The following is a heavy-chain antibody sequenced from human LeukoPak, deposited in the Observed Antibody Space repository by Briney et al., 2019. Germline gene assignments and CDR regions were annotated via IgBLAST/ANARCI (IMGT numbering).Heavy chain of an antibody. V-gene: IGHV4-30-2*01. CDR2: IYDSGST. CDR1: GGSISSGGYY. Sequence: PSETLSLTCTVSGGSISSGGYYWSWIRQPPGKGLEWIGYIYDSGSTYYNPSLKSRVTISIDRSKNQFSLKLSSVTAADTAVYYCARASSYYYGSGSYYHEYFQHWGQGTLVTVSS. D-gene: IGHD3-10*01. CDR3: ARASSYYYGSGSYYHEYFQH. J-gene: IGHJ1*01.